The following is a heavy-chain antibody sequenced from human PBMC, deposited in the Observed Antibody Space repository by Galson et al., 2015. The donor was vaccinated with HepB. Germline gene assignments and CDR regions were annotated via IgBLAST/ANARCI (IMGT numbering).Heavy chain of an antibody. CDR1: GYSFTSYW. J-gene: IGHJ3*02. D-gene: IGHD2-2*01. CDR3: ATTSPAAPSGYCSSTSCYSDAFDI. Sequence: QSGAEVKKPGESLRISCKGSGYSFTSYWISWVRQMPGKGLEWMGRIDPSDSYTNYSPSFQGHVTISADKSISTAYLQWSSLKASDTAMYYCATTSPAAPSGYCSSTSCYSDAFDIWGQVTMVTVSP. CDR2: IDPSDSYT. V-gene: IGHV5-10-1*01.